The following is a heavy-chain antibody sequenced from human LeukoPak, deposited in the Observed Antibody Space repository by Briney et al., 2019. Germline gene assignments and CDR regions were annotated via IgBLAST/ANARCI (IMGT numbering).Heavy chain of an antibody. Sequence: PSETLSLTCIVSDTSINSYYWSWIRQPAGKGLEWIGHIYTSGGTNYNPSLKSRVTMSVDTSKNQFSLELTSVTAADTAVYYCARWHYHDSSGFFDFWGQGTLVTVSS. CDR1: DTSINSYY. V-gene: IGHV4-4*07. CDR3: ARWHYHDSSGFFDF. D-gene: IGHD3-22*01. CDR2: IYTSGGT. J-gene: IGHJ4*02.